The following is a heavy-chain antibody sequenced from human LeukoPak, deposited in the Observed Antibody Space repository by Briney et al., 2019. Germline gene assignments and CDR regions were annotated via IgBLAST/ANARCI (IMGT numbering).Heavy chain of an antibody. CDR2: IHSDGGTT. CDR3: ARDTYSIAE. J-gene: IGHJ4*02. V-gene: IGHV3-74*01. Sequence: PGGSLRLSCAAPGFTFSNYWTHWVRQAPGKGLVWVSLIHSDGGTTNYADSVKGRFTISRDNAKNTLYLQMNSLRVEDTAVYYCARDTYSIAEWGQGTLVTVSS. CDR1: GFTFSNYW. D-gene: IGHD1-26*01.